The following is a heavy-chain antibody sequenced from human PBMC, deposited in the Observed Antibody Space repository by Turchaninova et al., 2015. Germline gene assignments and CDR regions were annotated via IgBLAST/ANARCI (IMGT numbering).Heavy chain of an antibody. J-gene: IGHJ4*02. Sequence: QVQLVQSGAEVKKPGSSVKVSCKASGGTFSTYTISWVRQAPGQGLEWMGGIIPIFGTTKYAQKFQGRVTITADKSTSTAYMELSSLRAEDSAMYYCAREGKSDTAMVTPFDYWGQGTLVTVSS. V-gene: IGHV1-69*06. D-gene: IGHD5-18*01. CDR1: GGTFSTYT. CDR3: AREGKSDTAMVTPFDY. CDR2: IIPIFGTT.